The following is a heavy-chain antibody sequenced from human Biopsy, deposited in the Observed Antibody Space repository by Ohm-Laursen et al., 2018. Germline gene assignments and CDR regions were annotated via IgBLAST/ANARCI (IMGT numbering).Heavy chain of an antibody. Sequence: GTLSLTCTVSGGSLSSYYWSWIRQPAGKGLEWIGRIYSSGSTNYNPSLKSRVTLSMDTSKNQFSLNLSSVTAADTAVYYCARMDCSGGSCHYYSYGMDVWGQGTTVTVSS. D-gene: IGHD2-15*01. CDR3: ARMDCSGGSCHYYSYGMDV. CDR1: GGSLSSYY. V-gene: IGHV4-4*07. CDR2: IYSSGST. J-gene: IGHJ6*02.